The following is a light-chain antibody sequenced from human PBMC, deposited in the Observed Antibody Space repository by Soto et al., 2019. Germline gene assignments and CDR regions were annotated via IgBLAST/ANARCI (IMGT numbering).Light chain of an antibody. CDR1: QSISSW. CDR3: QQYNSYPIT. Sequence: DIQMTQSTTTLSASVGDRVTITCRASQSISSWLAWYQKKPGKAPKLLSYKASSLESGVPSRFSGSGSGTEFTLTISSLQPDDFATYYCQQYNSYPITFGPGTKVDI. J-gene: IGKJ3*01. V-gene: IGKV1-5*03. CDR2: KAS.